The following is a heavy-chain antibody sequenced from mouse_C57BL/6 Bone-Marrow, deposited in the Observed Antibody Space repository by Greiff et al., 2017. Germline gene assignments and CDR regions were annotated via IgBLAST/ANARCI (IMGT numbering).Heavy chain of an antibody. CDR1: GFTFSDFY. CDR2: SRNKANDYTT. Sequence: EVMLVESGGGLVQSGRSLRLSCATSGFTFSDFYMEWVRQAPGKGLEWIAASRNKANDYTTEYSASVKGRFIVSRDTSQSILYLQMNALRAEDTAIYYCARGDYGTPFAYWGQGTLVTVSA. J-gene: IGHJ3*01. CDR3: ARGDYGTPFAY. D-gene: IGHD2-1*01. V-gene: IGHV7-1*01.